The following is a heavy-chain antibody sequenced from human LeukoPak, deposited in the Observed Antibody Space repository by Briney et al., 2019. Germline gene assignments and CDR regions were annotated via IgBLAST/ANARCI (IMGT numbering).Heavy chain of an antibody. J-gene: IGHJ4*02. CDR2: IKQDGSEK. CDR1: GFTFSSYW. Sequence: GGSLRLSCAASGFTFSSYWMSWVRQAPGKGLEWVANIKQDGSEKYYVDSVKGRFTISRDKSKNTLYLQMNSLRAEDTAVYYCAKGWVVPAAIAGHFDYWGQGTLVTVSS. D-gene: IGHD2-2*01. CDR3: AKGWVVPAAIAGHFDY. V-gene: IGHV3-7*03.